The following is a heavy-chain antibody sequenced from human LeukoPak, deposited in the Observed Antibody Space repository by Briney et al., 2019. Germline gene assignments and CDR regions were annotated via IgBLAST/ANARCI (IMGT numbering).Heavy chain of an antibody. D-gene: IGHD2-15*01. CDR2: IIPIFGTA. Sequence: ASVKVSCKASGGTFSSYAISWVRQAPGQGLEWMGRIIPIFGTANYAQKFQGRVTITTDESTSTAYMELSSLRSEDTAVYYCARDKGYCSGGSCYGESDYWGQGTLVTVSS. CDR1: GGTFSSYA. V-gene: IGHV1-69*05. J-gene: IGHJ4*02. CDR3: ARDKGYCSGGSCYGESDY.